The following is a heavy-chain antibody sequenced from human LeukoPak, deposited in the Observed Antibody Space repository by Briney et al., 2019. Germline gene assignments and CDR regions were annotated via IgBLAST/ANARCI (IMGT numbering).Heavy chain of an antibody. CDR1: GFTFSSYE. D-gene: IGHD6-13*01. Sequence: GGSLRLSCAASGFTFSSYEMNWVRQAPGKGLEWVSYISSSGSTIYYADSVKGRFTISRDNSKNTLYLQMNSLRAEDTAVYYCARDILYSSSWETPDYYYYMDVWGKGTTVTISS. CDR3: ARDILYSSSWETPDYYYYMDV. V-gene: IGHV3-48*03. CDR2: ISSSGSTI. J-gene: IGHJ6*03.